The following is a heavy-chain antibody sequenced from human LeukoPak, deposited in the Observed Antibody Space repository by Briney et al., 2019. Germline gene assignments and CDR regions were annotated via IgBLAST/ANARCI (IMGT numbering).Heavy chain of an antibody. Sequence: ASVKLSRKASGYTFSSYDIYWVRQATGPGLKWMGWMNPNSGNTGYAQKFQGTVTMTRNTSISTAYMELSSLRAEDTAVYYCARASIAVPCGYWGQGTLVTVSS. D-gene: IGHD6-19*01. V-gene: IGHV1-8*01. CDR3: ARASIAVPCGY. CDR2: MNPNSGNT. CDR1: GYTFSSYD. J-gene: IGHJ4*02.